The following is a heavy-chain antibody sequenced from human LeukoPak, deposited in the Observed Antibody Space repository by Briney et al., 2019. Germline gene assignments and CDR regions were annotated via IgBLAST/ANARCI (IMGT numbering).Heavy chain of an antibody. J-gene: IGHJ6*03. V-gene: IGHV4-59*01. CDR3: AFSSYYLQGNYYYMDV. CDR2: ISYIGST. Sequence: SETLPLTCSVSGGSISSDSWSWIRQPPGKGLEWIGYISYIGSTNYNPSLKSRVTISVDTSKTQFSLKMTSVTAADTAVYYCAFSSYYLQGNYYYMDVWGKGTTVTVSS. D-gene: IGHD1-26*01. CDR1: GGSISSDS.